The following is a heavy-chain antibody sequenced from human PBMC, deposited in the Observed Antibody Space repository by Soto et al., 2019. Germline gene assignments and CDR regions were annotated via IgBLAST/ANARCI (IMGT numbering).Heavy chain of an antibody. CDR3: AMTVIAPSPYLDH. V-gene: IGHV4-4*07. Sequence: QVQLQESGPGLVKPSETLSLTCSVSGDSISRKYWSWLRQPAGGGLEWIGRIYTTGAPNYNSSLKSRVSMSVDTSKNQFSLRLTSVTAADTAVYVCAMTVIAPSPYLDHWGQGLLVTVSS. CDR1: GDSISRKY. D-gene: IGHD4-17*01. CDR2: IYTTGAP. J-gene: IGHJ4*02.